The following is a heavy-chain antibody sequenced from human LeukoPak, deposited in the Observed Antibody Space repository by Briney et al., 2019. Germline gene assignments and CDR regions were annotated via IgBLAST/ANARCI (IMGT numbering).Heavy chain of an antibody. CDR1: GFTFSGYA. V-gene: IGHV3-23*01. CDR2: ISGSGGNT. CDR3: AKDRGYSSGWYVAGMDV. D-gene: IGHD6-19*01. J-gene: IGHJ6*02. Sequence: PGGSLRLSCAASGFTFSGYAMSWVRQAPGKGLELVSVISGSGGNTFYADSVKGRFTISRDNSKNTLYLQMNSLRAEDAAVYYCAKDRGYSSGWYVAGMDVWGQGTTVTVSS.